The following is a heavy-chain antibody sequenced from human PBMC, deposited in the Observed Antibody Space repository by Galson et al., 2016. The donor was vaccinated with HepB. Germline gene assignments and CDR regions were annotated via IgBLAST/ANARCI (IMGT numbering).Heavy chain of an antibody. CDR3: TRGDGFWAGWTY. J-gene: IGHJ4*02. CDR2: INPSGGSP. Sequence: SVKVSCKASGYTFTTYNIRWVRLAPGQGLEWMGIINPSGGSPNYAQKFQGRVTLTSDTPTSTVYMQLGSLRSDDTAVYYCTRGDGFWAGWTYWGQGTLVTVSS. CDR1: GYTFTTYN. V-gene: IGHV1-46*03. D-gene: IGHD3/OR15-3a*01.